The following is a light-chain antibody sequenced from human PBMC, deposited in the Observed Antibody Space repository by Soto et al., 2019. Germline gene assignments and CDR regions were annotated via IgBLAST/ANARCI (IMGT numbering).Light chain of an antibody. CDR3: HQRQYWPPLT. V-gene: IGKV3-11*01. CDR1: HNVEKY. J-gene: IGKJ4*01. CDR2: DTY. Sequence: EVVLTQSPATLSLSPGERAILSCRASHNVEKYLVWYQQKPGQAPRLLIYDTYNRANGIPARFSGTGSATDFTITISSLAPEDVAVYYCHQRQYWPPLTFDGGTKVELK.